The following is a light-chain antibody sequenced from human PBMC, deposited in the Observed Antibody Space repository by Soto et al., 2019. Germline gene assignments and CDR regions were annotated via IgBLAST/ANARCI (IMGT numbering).Light chain of an antibody. V-gene: IGKV3-11*01. CDR3: QQRSNWPLEVT. Sequence: EIVLTQSPATLSLSPGERATLSCGASQSVSRYLAWYQQKPGQAPRLLIYDASKRATGIPARFSGSGSGTDFTLTISSLEAEDFAVYYCQQRSNWPLEVTFGQGTRLEIK. CDR2: DAS. J-gene: IGKJ5*01. CDR1: QSVSRY.